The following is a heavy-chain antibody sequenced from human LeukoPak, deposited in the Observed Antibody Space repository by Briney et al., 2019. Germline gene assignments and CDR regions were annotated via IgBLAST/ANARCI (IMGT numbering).Heavy chain of an antibody. D-gene: IGHD5-12*01. V-gene: IGHV4-39*01. CDR1: GGSISSSSYY. J-gene: IGHJ5*02. CDR2: IYYSGST. CDR3: ARRSTTIRAASFDP. Sequence: SETLSLTCTVSGGSISSSSYYWGWIRQPPGKGLEWIGSIYYSGSTYYNPSLKSRVTISVDTSKNQFSLKLSSVTAADTAVYYCARRSTTIRAASFDPWGQGTLVTVSS.